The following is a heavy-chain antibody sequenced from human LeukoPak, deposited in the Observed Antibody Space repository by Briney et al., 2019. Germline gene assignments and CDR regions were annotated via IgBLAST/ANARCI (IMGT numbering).Heavy chain of an antibody. Sequence: PGGSLRLSCAASGFTFNDFYMDWVRQAPGKGPEWVGRITNKADSYTIEYAASVQGGFTVSRDDSKNSLYLQMNNLKTEDTALYYCARENYYVFDYWGQGTLVTVSS. CDR3: ARENYYVFDY. CDR1: GFTFNDFY. V-gene: IGHV3-72*01. CDR2: ITNKADSYTI. J-gene: IGHJ4*02. D-gene: IGHD3-10*02.